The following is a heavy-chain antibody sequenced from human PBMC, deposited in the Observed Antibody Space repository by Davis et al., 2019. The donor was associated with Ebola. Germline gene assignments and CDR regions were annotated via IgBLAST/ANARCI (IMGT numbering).Heavy chain of an antibody. CDR1: GYSFVTHG. Sequence: ASVKVSCKPSGYSFVTHGISWVRQAPGQGLEWMGWISPYNGHTNYAQTFQDRFSMTRDTSTDTVYMELRSLRSDDTAVYYCARDLRCDSSGSDYYFYMDVWGKGTTVTVSS. CDR3: ARDLRCDSSGSDYYFYMDV. V-gene: IGHV1-18*01. CDR2: ISPYNGHT. J-gene: IGHJ6*03. D-gene: IGHD3-22*01.